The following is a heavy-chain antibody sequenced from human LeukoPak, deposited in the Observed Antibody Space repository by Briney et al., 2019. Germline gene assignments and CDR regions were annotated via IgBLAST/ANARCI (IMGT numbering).Heavy chain of an antibody. CDR2: IYYSGST. D-gene: IGHD4-17*01. CDR3: TRDTGTTGEVKFDP. CDR1: GGSISSYY. Sequence: SETLSLTCTVSGGSISSYYWSWIRQPPGKGLEWIGYIYYSGSTNYSPSLKSRVTMSVDTSKSQFSLNLMSVTAADTAVYYCTRDTGTTGEVKFDPWGQGTLVTVSS. V-gene: IGHV4-59*12. J-gene: IGHJ5*02.